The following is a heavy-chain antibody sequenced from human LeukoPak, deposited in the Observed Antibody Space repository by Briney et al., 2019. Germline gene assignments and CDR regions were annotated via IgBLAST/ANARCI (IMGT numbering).Heavy chain of an antibody. J-gene: IGHJ4*02. V-gene: IGHV3-48*03. CDR1: GFTFSSYE. CDR2: ISSSGSTI. Sequence: RGSLRLSCAASGFTFSSYEMNWVRQAPGKGLEWVSYISSSGSTIYYADSVKGRFTISRDNAKNSLYLQMNSLRAEDTAVYYCARWTAVAGTPYDYWGQGTLVTVSS. CDR3: ARWTAVAGTPYDY. D-gene: IGHD6-19*01.